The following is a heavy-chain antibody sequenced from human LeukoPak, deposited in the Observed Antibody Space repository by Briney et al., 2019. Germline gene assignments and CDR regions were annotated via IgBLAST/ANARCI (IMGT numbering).Heavy chain of an antibody. V-gene: IGHV4-4*02. CDR1: GGSISSSNW. D-gene: IGHD6-13*01. J-gene: IGHJ5*02. Sequence: SGTLSLTCAVSGGSISSSNWWSWVRQPPGKGLEWIGEIYHSGSINYNPSLKSRATISVDKSKNQFSLKLSSVTAADTAVYYCARFSSWYRDWFDPWGQGTLVTVSS. CDR3: ARFSSWYRDWFDP. CDR2: IYHSGSI.